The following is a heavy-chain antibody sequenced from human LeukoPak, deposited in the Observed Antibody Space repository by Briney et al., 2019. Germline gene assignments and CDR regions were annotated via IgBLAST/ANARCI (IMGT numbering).Heavy chain of an antibody. V-gene: IGHV3-11*03. CDR1: GLTFSDYY. CDR3: ARCAGFGESCDY. CDR2: ISSSSSYT. Sequence: GGSLRLSCAASGLTFSDYYMSWIRQAPGKGLEWVSYISSSSSYTNYADSVKGRFTISRDNAKNSLYLQMNSLRAEDTAVYYCARCAGFGESCDYWGQGTLVTVSS. J-gene: IGHJ4*02. D-gene: IGHD3-10*01.